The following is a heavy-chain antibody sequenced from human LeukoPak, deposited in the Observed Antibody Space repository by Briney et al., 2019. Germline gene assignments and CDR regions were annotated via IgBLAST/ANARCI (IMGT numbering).Heavy chain of an antibody. Sequence: ASVKVSCKTSGYTFSDYYIHWIRQAPGQGLEWVGWINPNSGDTDYAQKFQGRVTMTRDTSIITAYMELRRLRTDDTALYYCVRVFTSGWVYNWSDPWGQGTLVTVSS. CDR2: INPNSGDT. V-gene: IGHV1-2*02. CDR3: VRVFTSGWVYNWSDP. CDR1: GYTFSDYY. J-gene: IGHJ5*02. D-gene: IGHD6-19*01.